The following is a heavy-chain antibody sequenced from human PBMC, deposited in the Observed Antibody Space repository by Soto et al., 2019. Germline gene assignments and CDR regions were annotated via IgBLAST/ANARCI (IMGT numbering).Heavy chain of an antibody. J-gene: IGHJ4*02. V-gene: IGHV4-30-4*01. CDR1: GASISSGDYF. CDR3: VREKGYSSGPKYFDY. Sequence: PSETLSLTCTVSGASISSGDYFWSWIRQSPGKGLEWIGYIYDSGSSYYNPSLQSRVTMSVDTSKNQFSLKLSSVTAADTAAYYCVREKGYSSGPKYFDYCGPVTLVTAAS. D-gene: IGHD5-18*01. CDR2: IYDSGSS.